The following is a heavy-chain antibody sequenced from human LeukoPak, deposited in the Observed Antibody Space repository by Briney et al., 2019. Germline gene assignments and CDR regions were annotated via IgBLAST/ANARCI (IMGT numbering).Heavy chain of an antibody. D-gene: IGHD1-7*01. CDR2: ISYDGSNK. CDR1: GFTFSNYD. J-gene: IGHJ4*02. V-gene: IGHV3-30*18. Sequence: GRSLRLSCAASGFTFSNYDMHWVRQAPGKGLEGVAVISYDGSNKYYADSVKGRFTISRDNSKKTVYLQMNSLRAEDTAVYYCAKDREGTTFDNWGQGTLVTVSS. CDR3: AKDREGTTFDN.